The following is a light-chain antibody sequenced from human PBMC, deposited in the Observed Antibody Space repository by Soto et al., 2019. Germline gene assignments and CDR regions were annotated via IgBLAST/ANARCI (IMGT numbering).Light chain of an antibody. CDR3: QQRYSTPGT. V-gene: IGKV1-39*01. Sequence: DIQMTQSPSSLSASVGDRVTITCRASQSISSYLNWHQQKPGKAPKLLIYAASSLQSGVPSRFSGSGSGTDFTLTISSLQPYYFATYYRQQRYSTPGTFGQGTKLDIK. J-gene: IGKJ1*01. CDR2: AAS. CDR1: QSISSY.